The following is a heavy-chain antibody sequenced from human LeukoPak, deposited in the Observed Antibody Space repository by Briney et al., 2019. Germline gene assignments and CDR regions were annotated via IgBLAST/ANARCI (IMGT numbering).Heavy chain of an antibody. D-gene: IGHD6-19*01. J-gene: IGHJ4*02. V-gene: IGHV3-66*01. CDR2: IYSGGST. Sequence: GGSLRLSCAASGFTVSSNYLSWVRQAPGKGLEWVSVIYSGGSTYYADSVKGRFTISRDNSKITLYLQMKSLRAEDTAVYYCARERSLEIAVAGTIFDYWGQGTLVTVSS. CDR1: GFTVSSNY. CDR3: ARERSLEIAVAGTIFDY.